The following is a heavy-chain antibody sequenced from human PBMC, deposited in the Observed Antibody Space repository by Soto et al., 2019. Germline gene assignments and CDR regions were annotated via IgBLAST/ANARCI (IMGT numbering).Heavy chain of an antibody. CDR2: ISGSGGST. Sequence: EVQLLDSGGGLVQPAGSLRLSCAASGFTFITYAMSWVRQAPGKGLEWVSIISGSGGSTYYPDSVKGRFTISRDNSTQSLSQQMNHLTADDTAVYDCAKLPAAQSYFYFWGQGTLVTVSS. V-gene: IGHV3-23*01. CDR1: GFTFITYA. D-gene: IGHD2-2*01. J-gene: IGHJ4*02. CDR3: AKLPAAQSYFYF.